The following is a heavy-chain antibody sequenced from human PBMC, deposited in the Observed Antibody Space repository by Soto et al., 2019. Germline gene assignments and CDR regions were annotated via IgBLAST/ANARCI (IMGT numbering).Heavy chain of an antibody. D-gene: IGHD6-13*01. CDR1: GFTFSSYA. CDR2: ISGGGSTT. Sequence: GGSLRLSCEASGFTFSSYAMSWVRQAPGKGLEWVSGISGGGSTTYYADSVKGRFTISRDNSKNTLYLQVNSLRAEDTAVYYCARDQAAGGTISRYFQDWGQGT. J-gene: IGHJ1*01. V-gene: IGHV3-23*01. CDR3: ARDQAAGGTISRYFQD.